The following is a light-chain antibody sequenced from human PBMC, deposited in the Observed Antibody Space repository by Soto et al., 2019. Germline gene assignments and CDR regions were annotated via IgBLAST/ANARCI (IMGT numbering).Light chain of an antibody. CDR2: WAS. Sequence: DIVMTQSQDSLGVSLGERVTINCKSSQIFLYSSNNRNYLAWFQQKPGQPPKLLIYWASTRESGVPDRFSGSGSGTDFTLTISGLQAEDVAVYYCQQYYNTPLTFGGGTKVDIK. CDR1: QIFLYSSNNRNY. J-gene: IGKJ4*01. V-gene: IGKV4-1*01. CDR3: QQYYNTPLT.